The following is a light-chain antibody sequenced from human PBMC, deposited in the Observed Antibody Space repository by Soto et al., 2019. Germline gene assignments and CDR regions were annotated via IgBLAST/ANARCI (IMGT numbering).Light chain of an antibody. V-gene: IGKV3-20*01. CDR3: QQYGSSPPIT. J-gene: IGKJ3*01. CDR1: QSVSSSY. CDR2: GAS. Sequence: PGERATLSCRASQSVSSSYLAWYQQKPGQAPRLLIYGASTRATGIPDRFSGSGSGTDFTLTISRLEPEDFAVYYCQQYGSSPPITFGPGTKVDIK.